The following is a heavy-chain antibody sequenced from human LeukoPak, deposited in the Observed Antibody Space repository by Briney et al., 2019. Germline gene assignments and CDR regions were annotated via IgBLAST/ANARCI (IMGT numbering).Heavy chain of an antibody. CDR2: IIPIFGTV. J-gene: IGHJ4*02. CDR3: ARGLAEYQLLDSFDY. V-gene: IGHV1-69*01. D-gene: IGHD2-2*01. CDR1: GGTFSTFA. Sequence: SVKVSCKASGGTFSTFAITWVRQAPGQGLEWMGGIIPIFGTVNYAQKFQGTVTITADESTSTAYMELSSLKSEDTAVCYCARGLAEYQLLDSFDYWGQGTLVTVSS.